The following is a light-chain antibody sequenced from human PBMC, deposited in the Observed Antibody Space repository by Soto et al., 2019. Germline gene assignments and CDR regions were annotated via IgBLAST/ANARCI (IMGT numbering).Light chain of an antibody. CDR1: QTVSRSY. CDR2: GAS. J-gene: IGKJ1*01. CDR3: QQYAMSPWT. V-gene: IGKV3-20*01. Sequence: EFVLTQSPGTLSLSPGERATLSCRASQTVSRSYLAWYQQKPGQAPRLLMYGASSRATGIPDRFSGSGSGTDFTLTINRLEPEDSAVYYCQQYAMSPWTFGQGTNVEIK.